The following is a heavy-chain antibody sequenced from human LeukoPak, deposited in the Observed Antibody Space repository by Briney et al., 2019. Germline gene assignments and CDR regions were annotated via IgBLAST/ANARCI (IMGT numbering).Heavy chain of an antibody. CDR2: IYSGGST. CDR3: ARGGTMKVLGY. CDR1: GFTFSTYT. Sequence: PGGSLRLSCAASGFTFSTYTMSWVRQAPGKGLEWVSVIYSGGSTYYADSVKGRFTISRDNSKNTLYLQMNSLRAEDTAVYYCARGGTMKVLGYWGQGTLVTVSS. J-gene: IGHJ4*02. D-gene: IGHD3-22*01. V-gene: IGHV3-66*01.